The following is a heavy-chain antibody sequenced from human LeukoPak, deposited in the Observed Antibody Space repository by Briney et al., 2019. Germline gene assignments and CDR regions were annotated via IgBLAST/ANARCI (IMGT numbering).Heavy chain of an antibody. CDR3: AKRVKTSVTTVDY. V-gene: IGHV3-23*01. J-gene: IGHJ4*02. CDR2: ISGSGGST. D-gene: IGHD4-17*01. Sequence: SGGSLRLSCAASGFTFSSYDMSWVRQAPGKGLEWVSAISGSGGSTYYADSVKGRFTISRDNYKNTLYLQMNSLRAEDTAVYYCAKRVKTSVTTVDYWGQGTLVTVSS. CDR1: GFTFSSYD.